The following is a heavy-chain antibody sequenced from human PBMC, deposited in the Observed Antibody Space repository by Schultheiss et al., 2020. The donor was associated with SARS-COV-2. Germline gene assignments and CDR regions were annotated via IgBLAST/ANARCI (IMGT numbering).Heavy chain of an antibody. V-gene: IGHV1-69*06. Sequence: SVKVSCKASGGTFSSYAISWVRQAPGQGLEWMGGIIPIFGTANYAQKFQGRVTITADKSTSTAYMELSSLRSEDTAVYYCARAYSSGAGGFDYWGQGTLVTVSS. J-gene: IGHJ4*02. CDR2: IIPIFGTA. D-gene: IGHD6-19*01. CDR1: GGTFSSYA. CDR3: ARAYSSGAGGFDY.